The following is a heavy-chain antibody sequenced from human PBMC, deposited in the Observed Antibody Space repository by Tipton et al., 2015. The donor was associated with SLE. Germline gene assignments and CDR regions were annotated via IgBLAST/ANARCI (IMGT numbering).Heavy chain of an antibody. CDR1: GGSISSSSYY. V-gene: IGHV4-39*07. D-gene: IGHD6-13*01. CDR2: IYYSGST. J-gene: IGHJ4*02. Sequence: TLSLTCTVSGGSISSSSYYWGWIRQPPGKGLEWIGSIYYSGSTYYNPSPKSRVTISVDTSKNQFSLKLSSVTAADTAVYYCARREGIAAAGIIDWGQGTLVTVSS. CDR3: ARREGIAAAGIID.